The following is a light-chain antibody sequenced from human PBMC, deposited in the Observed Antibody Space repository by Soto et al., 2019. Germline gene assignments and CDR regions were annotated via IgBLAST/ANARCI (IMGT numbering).Light chain of an antibody. V-gene: IGKV1-5*01. J-gene: IGKJ1*01. CDR2: NAA. Sequence: DIQMTQSPSTLSASVGDRVTITCRASQNINIWLAWYQQKPGKAPKLLIYNAAYLESGVPSRFSGGGSGTEFTLTISSLQPDDFAIYYCQQYNGDSRGFGQGTKVELK. CDR1: QNINIW. CDR3: QQYNGDSRG.